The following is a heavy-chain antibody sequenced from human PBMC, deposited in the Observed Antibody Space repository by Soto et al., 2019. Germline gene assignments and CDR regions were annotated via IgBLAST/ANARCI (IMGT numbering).Heavy chain of an antibody. CDR2: IYATGTT. D-gene: IGHD1-1*01. V-gene: IGHV4-4*07. J-gene: IGHJ5*02. CDR3: VRDGTKTLRDWFDP. CDR1: GASISGFY. Sequence: SETLSLTCTVSGASISGFYWSWIRKSAGKGLEWIGRIYATGTTDYNPSLKSRVMMSVDTSKKQFSPKLRSVTAADTAVYYCVRDGTKTLRDWFDPWGQGISVTVS.